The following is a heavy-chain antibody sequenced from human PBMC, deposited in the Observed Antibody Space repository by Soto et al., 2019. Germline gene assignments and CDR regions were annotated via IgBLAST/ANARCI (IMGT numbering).Heavy chain of an antibody. D-gene: IGHD3-10*01. J-gene: IGHJ6*03. CDR1: GGSISSSSYY. CDR3: ARRGFNTMVRGVMGYYYYMDV. V-gene: IGHV4-39*01. Sequence: PSETLSLTCTVSGGSISSSSYYWGWIRQPPGKGLEWIGSIYYSGSTYYNPSLKSRVTISVDTSKNQFSLKLSSVTAADTAVYYCARRGFNTMVRGVMGYYYYMDVWGKGTTVSVSS. CDR2: IYYSGST.